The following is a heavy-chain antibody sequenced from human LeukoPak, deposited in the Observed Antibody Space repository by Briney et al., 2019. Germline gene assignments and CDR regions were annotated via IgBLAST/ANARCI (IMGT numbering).Heavy chain of an antibody. D-gene: IGHD6-25*01. CDR3: AKEKAAAGMKIDH. J-gene: IGHJ4*02. V-gene: IGHV3-23*01. CDR1: GFTFSGYA. Sequence: GGSLRLSCAASGFTFSGYAMNWVRQAPGKGLEWVSGVSDSGSRTFYTDSVKGRFTISRDNSKNTLDLHMNSLRAEDTAIYYCAKEKAAAGMKIDHWGQGTLVTVSS. CDR2: VSDSGSRT.